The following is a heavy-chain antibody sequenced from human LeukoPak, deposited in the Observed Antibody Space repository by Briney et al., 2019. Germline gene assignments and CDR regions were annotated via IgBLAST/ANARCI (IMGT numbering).Heavy chain of an antibody. CDR1: GGTFSIYA. CDR3: ARSCSGSYSFDY. J-gene: IGHJ4*02. V-gene: IGHV1-69*13. Sequence: ASVKVSCKASGGTFSIYAISWVRQAPGQGLEWMGGIIPIFGTANYAQKFQGRVTITADESTSTAYMELSSLRSEDTAVYYCARSCSGSYSFDYWGQGTLVTVSS. D-gene: IGHD1-26*01. CDR2: IIPIFGTA.